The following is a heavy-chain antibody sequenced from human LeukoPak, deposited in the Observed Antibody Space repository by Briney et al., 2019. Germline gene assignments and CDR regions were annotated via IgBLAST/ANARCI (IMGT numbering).Heavy chain of an antibody. CDR2: IGTAGDT. CDR3: ARGRRYSVAGTFPPDY. J-gene: IGHJ4*02. D-gene: IGHD6-19*01. CDR1: GFTFSSYD. V-gene: IGHV3-13*01. Sequence: GGSLRLSCAASGFTFSSYDMHWVRQATGKGLEWVSAIGTAGDTYYPGSVKGRFTISRENAKNSLYLQMNSLRAGDTAVYYCARGRRYSVAGTFPPDYWGQGTLVTVSP.